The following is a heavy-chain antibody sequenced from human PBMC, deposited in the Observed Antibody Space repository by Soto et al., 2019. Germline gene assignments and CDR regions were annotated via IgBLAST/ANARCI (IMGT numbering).Heavy chain of an antibody. V-gene: IGHV5-10-1*01. CDR1: GYSFAGYW. Sequence: PGESLKISCKGSGYSFAGYWITWVRQMPGKGLEWMGRIDPSDSQTYYSPSFRGHVTISAAKSITTVFLQWSSLRASDTAMYYCARGGYCSSSSCFDFWGQGALVTVSS. CDR3: ARGGYCSSSSCFDF. J-gene: IGHJ4*02. D-gene: IGHD2-2*01. CDR2: IDPSDSQT.